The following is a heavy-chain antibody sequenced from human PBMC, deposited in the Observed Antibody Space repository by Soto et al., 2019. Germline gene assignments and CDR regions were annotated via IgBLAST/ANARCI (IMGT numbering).Heavy chain of an antibody. J-gene: IGHJ6*02. CDR1: GGSFSGYY. V-gene: IGHV4-34*01. D-gene: IGHD3-10*01. CDR3: ARGKDYYGSGKFGMDV. Sequence: SETLSLTCAVYGGSFSGYYWSWIRQPPGKGLEWIGEINHSGSTNYNPSLKSRVTISVDTSKNQFSLKLSSVTAADTAVYYCARGKDYYGSGKFGMDVWGQGTTVTVSS. CDR2: INHSGST.